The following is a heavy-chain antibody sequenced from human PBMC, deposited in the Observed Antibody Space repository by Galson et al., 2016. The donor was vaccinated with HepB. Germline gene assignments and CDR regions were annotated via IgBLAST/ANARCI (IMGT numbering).Heavy chain of an antibody. J-gene: IGHJ5*02. CDR3: ARASLDWLFSWFDP. Sequence: TLSLTCTVSDSISHGGYYWNWIRQHPGKGLEWIGYIYYSGSTYYNSSLKSRVTISVDTSKNQFSLKLSSVTAADTAVYYCARASLDWLFSWFDPWGQGTLVTVSS. D-gene: IGHD3/OR15-3a*01. CDR1: DSISHGGYY. CDR2: IYYSGST. V-gene: IGHV4-31*03.